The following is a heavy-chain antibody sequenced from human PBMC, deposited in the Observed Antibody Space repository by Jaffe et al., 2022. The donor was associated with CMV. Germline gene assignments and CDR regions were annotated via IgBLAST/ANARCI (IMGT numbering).Heavy chain of an antibody. V-gene: IGHV3-48*03. CDR3: ARESHYYASGSPFDY. CDR1: GFTFSSYE. D-gene: IGHD3-10*01. CDR2: ISSSGSTI. J-gene: IGHJ4*02. Sequence: EVQLVESGGGLVQPGGSLRLSCAASGFTFSSYEMNWVRQAPGKGLEWVSYISSSGSTIYYADSVKGRFTISRDNAKNSLYLQMNSLRAEDTAVYYCARESHYYASGSPFDYWGQGTLVTVSS.